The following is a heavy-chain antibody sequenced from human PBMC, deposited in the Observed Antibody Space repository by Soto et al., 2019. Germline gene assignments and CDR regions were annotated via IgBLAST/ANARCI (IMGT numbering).Heavy chain of an antibody. Sequence: DVQLVESGGGLVQPGRSLRLSCAASGFTFDDYAMHWVRQAPGKGLEWVSGISWNSGSIGYADSVKGRFTISRDNAKNSLYLQMNSLRAEDTALYYCARAEYSSSPRGFDYWGQGTLVTVSS. V-gene: IGHV3-9*01. D-gene: IGHD6-13*01. J-gene: IGHJ4*02. CDR2: ISWNSGSI. CDR3: ARAEYSSSPRGFDY. CDR1: GFTFDDYA.